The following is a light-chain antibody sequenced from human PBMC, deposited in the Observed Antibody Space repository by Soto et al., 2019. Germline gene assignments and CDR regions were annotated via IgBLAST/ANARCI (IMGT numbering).Light chain of an antibody. CDR3: QQYTTYSGT. Sequence: DIKMNMYPSTLSASVGERVTITCRASQSIHTWLAWYQQKPGKAPKLLIYDASSLETGVPSRFSGSASGTEFTLTISSLQPDDFATYNCQQYTTYSGTFGEGTLVDIK. CDR2: DAS. CDR1: QSIHTW. V-gene: IGKV1-5*01. J-gene: IGKJ1*01.